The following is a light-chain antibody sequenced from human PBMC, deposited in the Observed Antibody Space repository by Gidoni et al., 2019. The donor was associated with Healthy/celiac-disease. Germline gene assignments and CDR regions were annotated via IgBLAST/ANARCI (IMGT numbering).Light chain of an antibody. CDR2: AAS. CDR3: QQSYSTPVT. V-gene: IGKV1-39*01. CDR1: QSISSY. J-gene: IGKJ1*01. Sequence: DIQITHSPSSLSASVGDRVTITCRASQSISSYLNWYQQKPGKSPKLLIYAASSLQSGVPSRFSGSGSGTDFTLTISSLQPEEFATYYCQQSYSTPVTFGQGTKVEIK.